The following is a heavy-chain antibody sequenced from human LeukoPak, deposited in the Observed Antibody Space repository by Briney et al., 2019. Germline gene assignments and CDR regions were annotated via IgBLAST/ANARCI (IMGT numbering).Heavy chain of an antibody. V-gene: IGHV4-34*01. CDR3: ARRYYGSGRSPWFDP. CDR2: INHSGST. D-gene: IGHD3-10*01. CDR1: CGSFSGYF. J-gene: IGHJ5*02. Sequence: SEALSLTCAVYCGSFSGYFWSWIRQPPGKGLEWIGEINHSGSTNYNPSLKSRVTISVDTSKNQFSLKLSSVTAADTAVYYCARRYYGSGRSPWFDPWGQGTLVTVSS.